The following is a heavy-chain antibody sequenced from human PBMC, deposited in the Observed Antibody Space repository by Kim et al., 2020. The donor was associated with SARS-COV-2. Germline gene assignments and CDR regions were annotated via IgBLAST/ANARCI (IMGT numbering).Heavy chain of an antibody. J-gene: IGHJ3*02. Sequence: GGSLRLSCAASGFTFSGSTMHWVRQASGKGLEWVGRIRSKANSYATAYAASVKNRFTISRDDSKNTAYLQMNSLKTEDTAVYYCTRLNPIAGGWYDAFDIWGQGTMVTVSS. CDR3: TRLNPIAGGWYDAFDI. D-gene: IGHD6-19*01. CDR2: IRSKANSYAT. CDR1: GFTFSGST. V-gene: IGHV3-73*01.